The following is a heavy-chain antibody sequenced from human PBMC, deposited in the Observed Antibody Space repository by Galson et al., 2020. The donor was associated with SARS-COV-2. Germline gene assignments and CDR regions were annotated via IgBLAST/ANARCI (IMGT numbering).Heavy chain of an antibody. CDR3: AMGPGPPPDY. CDR2: ISRDSSTI. V-gene: IGHV3-48*04. Sequence: HGGSLRLSCVASGFNFENYAMSWVRRAPGKGLEWVAYISRDSSTIYYSDSVRGRFTISRDNDKREVFLQMSHLRVDDTAMYYCAMGPGPPPDYWGQGTLVTVSS. CDR1: GFNFENYA. D-gene: IGHD7-27*01. J-gene: IGHJ4*02.